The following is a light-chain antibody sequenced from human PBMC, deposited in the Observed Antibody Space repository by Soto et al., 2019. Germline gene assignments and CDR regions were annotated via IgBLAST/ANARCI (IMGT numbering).Light chain of an antibody. Sequence: QSALTQPASVSGSPGQSITISCTGTSSDIGYYDYVSWYQQHPGKAPKLMIYHVTYRPSGVSNRYSGSKSGNSASLTISGLQADDEADYYCCSLTTSHTYVFGSETKLTVL. V-gene: IGLV2-14*03. CDR3: CSLTTSHTYV. CDR1: SSDIGYYDY. J-gene: IGLJ1*01. CDR2: HVT.